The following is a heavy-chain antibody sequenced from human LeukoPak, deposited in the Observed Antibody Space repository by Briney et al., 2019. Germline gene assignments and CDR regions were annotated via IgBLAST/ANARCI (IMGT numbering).Heavy chain of an antibody. V-gene: IGHV3-30*04. CDR3: ARDRYSHSGNNWFDP. D-gene: IGHD3-10*01. Sequence: PGRPLRISCAASGFTFSSYAMHWVRQAPGKGLEWVVVISYDGSTKYYADSVKGRFTISRDNSKNTLYLQMNSLRLEDTAVYYCARDRYSHSGNNWFDPWGQGTLVTVSS. J-gene: IGHJ5*02. CDR1: GFTFSSYA. CDR2: ISYDGSTK.